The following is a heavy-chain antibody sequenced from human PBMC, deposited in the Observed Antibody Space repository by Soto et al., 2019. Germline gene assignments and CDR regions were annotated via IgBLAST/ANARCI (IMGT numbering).Heavy chain of an antibody. CDR2: FDPEDGET. V-gene: IGHV1-24*01. J-gene: IGHJ4*02. D-gene: IGHD3-9*01. Sequence: ASVTVSCKVSGYTLTDLSMHWVRQAPGKGLEWMGGFDPEDGETIYAQKFQGRVTMTEDTSTDTAYMELSSLRSEDTAVYYCATDDILTGYYCLGYWGQGTLVTV. CDR1: GYTLTDLS. CDR3: ATDDILTGYYCLGY.